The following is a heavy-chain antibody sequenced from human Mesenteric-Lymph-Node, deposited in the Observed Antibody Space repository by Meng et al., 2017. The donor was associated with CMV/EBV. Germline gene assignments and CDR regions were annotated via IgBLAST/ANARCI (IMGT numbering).Heavy chain of an antibody. D-gene: IGHD3-3*01. CDR3: ARQRALGYDFWGGAYYFEY. J-gene: IGHJ4*02. CDR2: IYYSGST. V-gene: IGHV4-39*01. Sequence: SETLSLTCTVSGGSISSSSYYWGWIRQPPGKGLEWIGSIYYSGSTYYNPSLKSRVTISVDTSKNQFSLKLTSVTAADTAVYYCARQRALGYDFWGGAYYFEYWGQGTLVTVSS. CDR1: GGSISSSSYY.